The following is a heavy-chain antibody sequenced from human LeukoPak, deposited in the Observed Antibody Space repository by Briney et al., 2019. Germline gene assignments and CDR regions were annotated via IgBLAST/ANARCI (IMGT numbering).Heavy chain of an antibody. CDR1: GFTFSSYD. J-gene: IGHJ4*02. CDR3: AGGYDSSGYSLGY. V-gene: IGHV3-13*01. D-gene: IGHD3-22*01. CDR2: IGTAGDT. Sequence: PGGSLRLSCAASGFTFSSYDMHWVRQATGKGLEWVSAIGTAGDTYYPGSVKGRFTISRENAKNSLYLQMNSLRAGDTAVYYCAGGYDSSGYSLGYWGQGTLVTVSS.